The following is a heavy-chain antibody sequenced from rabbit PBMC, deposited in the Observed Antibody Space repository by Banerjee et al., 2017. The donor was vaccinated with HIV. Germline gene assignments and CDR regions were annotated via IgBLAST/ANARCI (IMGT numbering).Heavy chain of an antibody. CDR1: GFSFSSYW. CDR3: ARDLAGVIGWNFGL. CDR2: IYTGSGST. Sequence: QQLVESGGGLVKPGASLTLTCKASGFSFSSYWMWWVRQAPGKRLEWIGCIYTGSGSTYYASWVNGRFTISSHNAQNTLYLQLNSLTAADTATYFCARDLAGVIGWNFGLWGQGTLVTVS. D-gene: IGHD4-1*01. V-gene: IGHV1S7*01. J-gene: IGHJ6*01.